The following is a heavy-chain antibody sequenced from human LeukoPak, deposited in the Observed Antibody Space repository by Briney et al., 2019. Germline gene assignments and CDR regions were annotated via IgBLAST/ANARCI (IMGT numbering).Heavy chain of an antibody. J-gene: IGHJ2*01. D-gene: IGHD6-19*01. Sequence: SETLSLTCTVSGGSISGYYWSWIRQPAGKGLEWIGRIYPSGSTNYNPSLKSRVTMSVDTSKNQFSLKVRSVTAADTAVYYCARDPSTHSSGWYWCFDLWGRGTLVTVSS. CDR2: IYPSGST. CDR3: ARDPSTHSSGWYWCFDL. V-gene: IGHV4-4*07. CDR1: GGSISGYY.